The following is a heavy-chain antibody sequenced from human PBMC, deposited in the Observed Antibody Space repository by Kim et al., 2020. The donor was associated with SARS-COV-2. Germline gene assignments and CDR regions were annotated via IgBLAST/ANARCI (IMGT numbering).Heavy chain of an antibody. CDR2: ISYDGCNK. D-gene: IGHD5-12*01. CDR3: ASEGGNEDY. Sequence: GGSLRLSCAASGFTFSSYAMHWVRQAPGKGLEWVAVISYDGCNKYYADSVKGRFTISRDNSKNTLYLQMNSLRAEDTAVYYCASEGGNEDYWGQGTLVTVSS. CDR1: GFTFSSYA. V-gene: IGHV3-30-3*01. J-gene: IGHJ4*02.